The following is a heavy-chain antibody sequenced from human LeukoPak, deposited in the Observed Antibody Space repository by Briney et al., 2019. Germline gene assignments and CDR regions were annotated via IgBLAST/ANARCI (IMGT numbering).Heavy chain of an antibody. Sequence: GGPLRLSRSASGFTFSIYAMHWVRQAPGKGLEYLSGINSNGGTTNYADSVKGRFTISRDNFKNTLYLQMSSLRPEDTAVYYCVKTMVTFGGIIRADAFDIWGQGTMVTVSS. V-gene: IGHV3-64D*06. CDR1: GFTFSIYA. J-gene: IGHJ3*02. CDR2: INSNGGTT. D-gene: IGHD3-16*01. CDR3: VKTMVTFGGIIRADAFDI.